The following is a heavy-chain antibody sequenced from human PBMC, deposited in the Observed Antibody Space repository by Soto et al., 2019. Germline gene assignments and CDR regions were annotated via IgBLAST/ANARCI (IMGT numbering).Heavy chain of an antibody. J-gene: IGHJ3*02. V-gene: IGHV3-7*01. Sequence: PGGSLRLSCAASAFTFSNSWMSWVRQAPGKGLEWVASIKQDGSEKYYVDSVKGRFTISRDNAKNSVFLQMSSLGVEDTAVYYCARLRAWGAAVGFAFDIWGQGTMVTVS. CDR3: ARLRAWGAAVGFAFDI. CDR1: AFTFSNSW. D-gene: IGHD3-16*01. CDR2: IKQDGSEK.